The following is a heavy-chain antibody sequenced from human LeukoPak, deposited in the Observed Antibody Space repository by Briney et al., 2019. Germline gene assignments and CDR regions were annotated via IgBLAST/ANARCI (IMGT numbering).Heavy chain of an antibody. CDR3: AKGGIIVYYFDY. CDR2: ISGSGGST. V-gene: IGHV3-23*01. CDR1: GFTFSSYG. Sequence: PGGSLRLSCAASGFTFSSYGMSWVRQAPGKGLEWVSAISGSGGSTYYADSVKGRFTISRDNSKNTLYLQMNSLRAEDTAVYYCAKGGIIVYYFDYWGQGTLVTVSS. J-gene: IGHJ4*02. D-gene: IGHD2-21*01.